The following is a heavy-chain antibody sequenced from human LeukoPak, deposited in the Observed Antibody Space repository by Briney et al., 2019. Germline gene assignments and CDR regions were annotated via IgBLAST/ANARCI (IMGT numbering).Heavy chain of an antibody. V-gene: IGHV4-59*01. CDR3: ARGPLAGSASYYPLSLYYYGMDV. CDR1: GGSISSYY. J-gene: IGHJ6*04. Sequence: SETLSLTCTVSGGSISSYYWSWIRQPPGKGLEWIGYIYYSGSTNYNPSLKSRVTISVDTSKNQFSLKLSSVTAADTAVYYCARGPLAGSASYYPLSLYYYGMDVWGKGTTVTVSS. D-gene: IGHD3-10*01. CDR2: IYYSGST.